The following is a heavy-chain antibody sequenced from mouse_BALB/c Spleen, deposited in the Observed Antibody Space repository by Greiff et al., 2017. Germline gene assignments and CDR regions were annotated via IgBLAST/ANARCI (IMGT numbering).Heavy chain of an antibody. CDR3: AKNRETTTDGYFDV. Sequence: QVQLKESGPSLVQPSQSLSITCTVSGFSLTSYGVHWVRQSPGKGLEWLGVIWRGGSTDYNAAFMSRLSITKDNSKSQVFFKMNSLQADDTAIYYCAKNRETTTDGYFDVWGAGTTVTVSS. J-gene: IGHJ1*01. V-gene: IGHV2-5-1*01. CDR2: IWRGGST. D-gene: IGHD1-1*01. CDR1: GFSLTSYG.